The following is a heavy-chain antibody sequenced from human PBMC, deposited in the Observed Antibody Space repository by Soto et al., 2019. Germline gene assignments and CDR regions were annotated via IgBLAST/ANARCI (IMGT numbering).Heavy chain of an antibody. CDR3: ARGRRGSYYYYYGMDV. CDR1: GGSFSGYY. V-gene: IGHV4-34*01. CDR2: INHSGST. J-gene: IGHJ6*02. D-gene: IGHD3-16*01. Sequence: SETLSLTCAVYGGSFSGYYWSWIRQPPGKGLEWIGEINHSGSTNYNPSLKSRVTISVDTSKNQFSLKLSSVTAADTAVYYCARGRRGSYYYYYGMDVWGQGTTVTVSS.